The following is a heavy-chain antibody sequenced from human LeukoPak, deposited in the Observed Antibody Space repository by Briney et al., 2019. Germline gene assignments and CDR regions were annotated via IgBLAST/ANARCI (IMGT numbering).Heavy chain of an antibody. CDR2: INPYNDNT. V-gene: IGHV1-18*01. Sequence: ASVKVSCKASGYTFTSYGISWVRQAPGQGLEWMGWINPYNDNTNYAQKLQGRVTMTTDTSTSTAYMELRSLRSDDTAVYYCARVAAADYFDYWGQGTLVTVSS. CDR1: GYTFTSYG. D-gene: IGHD6-13*01. CDR3: ARVAAADYFDY. J-gene: IGHJ4*02.